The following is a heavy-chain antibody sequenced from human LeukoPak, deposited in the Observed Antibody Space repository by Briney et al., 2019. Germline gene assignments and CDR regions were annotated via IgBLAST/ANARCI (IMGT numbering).Heavy chain of an antibody. CDR1: GFTISTYW. Sequence: GGSLRLSCTASGFTISTYWMSWVRQAPGKGLEWVANINQDGSKKYYVDSVKGRFTISRDNSKNTLYLQMNSLRAEDTAVYYCARDPSPYDYGSGSLDYWGQGTLVTVSS. V-gene: IGHV3-7*01. J-gene: IGHJ4*02. D-gene: IGHD3-10*01. CDR3: ARDPSPYDYGSGSLDY. CDR2: INQDGSKK.